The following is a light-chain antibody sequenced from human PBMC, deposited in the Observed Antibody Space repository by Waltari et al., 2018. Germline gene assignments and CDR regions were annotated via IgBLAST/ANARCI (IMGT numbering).Light chain of an antibody. CDR1: QSVLDISKNMNY. Sequence: DIVMTQSPDSLAVSLGERATIICKSSQSVLDISKNMNYLAWFQQKPGQPPQLLIYGASARDSGVPDRFSGSGSGTDFTLTISSLQAEDVAFYYCQQYYTPPWTFGQGTKVEI. V-gene: IGKV4-1*01. CDR3: QQYYTPPWT. CDR2: GAS. J-gene: IGKJ1*01.